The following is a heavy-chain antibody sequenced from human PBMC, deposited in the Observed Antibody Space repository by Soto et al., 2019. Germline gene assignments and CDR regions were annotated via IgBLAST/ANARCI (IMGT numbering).Heavy chain of an antibody. Sequence: VGSLRLSCAASGFTFSSYWMHWVRQAPGKGLVWVSRINSDGSSTSYAASVRGRFTISRDNAKNTLYLQMNSLRAEDTAVYYCARDQGVAAANNWFDPWGQGNLV. D-gene: IGHD6-13*01. CDR1: GFTFSSYW. V-gene: IGHV3-74*01. CDR2: INSDGSST. J-gene: IGHJ5*02. CDR3: ARDQGVAAANNWFDP.